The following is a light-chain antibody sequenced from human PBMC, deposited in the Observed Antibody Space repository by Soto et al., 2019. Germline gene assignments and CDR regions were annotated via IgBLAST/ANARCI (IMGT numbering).Light chain of an antibody. CDR2: DVS. CDR1: SSDVGGYNY. CDR3: SSYTSSIYWV. Sequence: QSALTQPASVSGSPGQSITISCTGTSSDVGGYNYVSWYQQHPGKAPKLMIYDVSNRPSGVSNRFSGSKSGNTASLTISGLQAEDEADYYCSSYTSSIYWVFGTGTKLTVL. J-gene: IGLJ1*01. V-gene: IGLV2-14*01.